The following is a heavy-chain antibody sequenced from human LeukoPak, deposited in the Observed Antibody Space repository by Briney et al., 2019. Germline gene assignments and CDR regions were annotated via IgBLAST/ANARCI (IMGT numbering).Heavy chain of an antibody. J-gene: IGHJ4*02. CDR1: GFTFSSYW. V-gene: IGHV3-7*01. Sequence: GGALRLSCAASGFTFSSYWMSWVRQAPGKGLEWVANIKQDGSEKYYVDSVKGRFTISRDNAKNSLYLQMNSLRAEDTAVYYCARALGDFWSGYPSEVDYWGQGTLVTVSS. CDR3: ARALGDFWSGYPSEVDY. D-gene: IGHD3-3*01. CDR2: IKQDGSEK.